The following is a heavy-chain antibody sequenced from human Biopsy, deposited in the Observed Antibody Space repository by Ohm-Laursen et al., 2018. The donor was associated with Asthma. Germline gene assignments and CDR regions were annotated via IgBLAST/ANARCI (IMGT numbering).Heavy chain of an antibody. Sequence: TLSLTCTFSGGSINSDYWSWIRQPPGKGLEWIGLSSYSGFRKYNPSLKSRVTISVDTSKNQLSLNLTSVIAADTAVYYCARDQGDSKFDYWGQGILVTASS. CDR2: SSYSGFR. V-gene: IGHV4-59*01. CDR1: GGSINSDY. D-gene: IGHD3-16*01. J-gene: IGHJ4*02. CDR3: ARDQGDSKFDY.